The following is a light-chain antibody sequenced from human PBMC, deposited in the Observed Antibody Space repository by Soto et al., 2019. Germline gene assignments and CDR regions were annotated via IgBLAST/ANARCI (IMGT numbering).Light chain of an antibody. CDR2: DAS. V-gene: IGKV3-20*01. CDR3: QQYGDSTYT. Sequence: EIVLTQSPGTLSLSPGEGATLSCRASQSVNTDYLAWYQQKPGQAPRRLIYDASSRATGIPDRFSGSGSGTDFTLTISRLEPEDFAVYYCQQYGDSTYTFGPGTKVDIK. CDR1: QSVNTDY. J-gene: IGKJ3*01.